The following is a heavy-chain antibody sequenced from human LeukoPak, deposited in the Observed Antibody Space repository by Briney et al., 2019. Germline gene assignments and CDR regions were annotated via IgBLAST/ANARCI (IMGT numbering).Heavy chain of an antibody. CDR1: GFTFSSYV. Sequence: SGGSLRLSCAASGFTFSSYVMHWVRQAPGKGLEWVAIISYDGSNEYYADSVKGRFTISRDNSKNTLYLQMNSLRAADTAVYYCARGRHSSSWSPIDYWGQGTLVTVSS. J-gene: IGHJ4*02. D-gene: IGHD6-13*01. CDR3: ARGRHSSSWSPIDY. CDR2: ISYDGSNE. V-gene: IGHV3-30*04.